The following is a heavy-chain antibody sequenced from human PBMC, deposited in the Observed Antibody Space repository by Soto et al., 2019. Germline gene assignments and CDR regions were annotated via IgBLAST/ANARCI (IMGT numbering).Heavy chain of an antibody. J-gene: IGHJ4*02. CDR1: GYTFINYY. D-gene: IGHD1-1*01. CDR2: INPSSGDT. Sequence: ASEKVSCKASGYTFINYYLHWVRLAPGQGLEWLGMINPSSGDTTSAQKFQARVTMTRGSSPRTVDLDLSSLRSDDTAVYYCARSTDRYYFDYWGQGTLVTVSS. CDR3: ARSTDRYYFDY. V-gene: IGHV1-46*01.